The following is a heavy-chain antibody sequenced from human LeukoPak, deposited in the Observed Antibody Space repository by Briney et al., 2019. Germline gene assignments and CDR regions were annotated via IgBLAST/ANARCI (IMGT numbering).Heavy chain of an antibody. CDR2: ISGNGGST. V-gene: IGHV3-23*01. CDR1: GFTFSSYA. CDR3: AKDPAGIVWFDP. Sequence: GGSLRLSCAASGFTFSSYAMSWVRQAPGKGLEWVSAISGNGGSTYYADSVKGRFTISRDNSKNTLYLQMNSLRAEDTAVYYCAKDPAGIVWFDPWGQGTLVTVSS. D-gene: IGHD3-16*02. J-gene: IGHJ5*02.